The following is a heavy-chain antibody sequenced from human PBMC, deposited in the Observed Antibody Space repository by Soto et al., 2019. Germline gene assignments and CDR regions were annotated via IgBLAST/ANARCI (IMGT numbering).Heavy chain of an antibody. V-gene: IGHV3-23*01. CDR2: ISGSGGST. Sequence: PGGSLRLSCAASAFTFSNYAMSWVRQAPGKGLEWVSGISGSGGSTNYADSVKGRFTISRDNAKNTLYLEMNSLRAEDTAVYYCARDAKGSAFALWGQGTFVTVSS. J-gene: IGHJ4*01. D-gene: IGHD3-10*01. CDR3: ARDAKGSAFAL. CDR1: AFTFSNYA.